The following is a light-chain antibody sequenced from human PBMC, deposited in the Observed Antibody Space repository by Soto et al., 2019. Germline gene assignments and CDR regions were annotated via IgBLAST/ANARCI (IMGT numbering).Light chain of an antibody. CDR2: EVS. CDR3: CSYRSTSTLV. J-gene: IGLJ2*01. Sequence: QSVLTQPASVSGSPGQSVTISCTGTSSDIGAYKYVSWYQHHPGKSPRLMIYEVSNRPSGVSNRFSASKSGNTASLTNSGLQAEDEADYYCCSYRSTSTLVFGGGTKVTVL. CDR1: SSDIGAYKY. V-gene: IGLV2-14*01.